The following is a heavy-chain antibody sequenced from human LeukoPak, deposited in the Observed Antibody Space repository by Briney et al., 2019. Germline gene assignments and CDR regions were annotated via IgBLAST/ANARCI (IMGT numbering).Heavy chain of an antibody. V-gene: IGHV3-48*03. D-gene: IGHD4-17*01. Sequence: GGSPRLSCAASGFTFSSYEMNWVRQAPGKGLEWVSYISSSGSTIYYADSVKGRFTISRDNAKNSLYLQMNSLRAEDTAVYYCARADGDYNGAFDIWGQGTMVTVSS. CDR2: ISSSGSTI. J-gene: IGHJ3*02. CDR1: GFTFSSYE. CDR3: ARADGDYNGAFDI.